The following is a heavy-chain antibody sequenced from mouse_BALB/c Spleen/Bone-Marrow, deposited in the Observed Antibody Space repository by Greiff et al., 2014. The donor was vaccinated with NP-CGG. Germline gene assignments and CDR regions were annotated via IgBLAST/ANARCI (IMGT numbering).Heavy chain of an antibody. V-gene: IGHV1S41*01. D-gene: IGHD2-1*01. CDR1: GYTFTSYW. Sequence: DLVKPGASVKLSCKASGYTFTSYWINWIKQRPGQGLEWIGRIAPGSGSAYYNEMFKGKATLTVDTSSSTAYFQLSSLSSEDSAVYFCAGEDMEYGNNDWCAYWGQGTLVTVSA. CDR3: AGEDMEYGNNDWCAY. CDR2: IAPGSGSA. J-gene: IGHJ3*01.